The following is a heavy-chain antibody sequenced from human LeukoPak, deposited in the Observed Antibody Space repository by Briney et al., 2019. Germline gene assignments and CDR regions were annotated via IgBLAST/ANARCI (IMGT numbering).Heavy chain of an antibody. CDR2: IDQSGST. Sequence: PSETLSLTCGVYGGSFSGYYWSWVRQPPGKGLEWIGEIDQSGSTNYNPSLKSRVTITIDTSKNQFSLKLNSVTAADTAVYYCAINDGSGSYYKSDYWGKGTLVTVSS. CDR3: AINDGSGSYYKSDY. V-gene: IGHV4-34*01. J-gene: IGHJ4*02. CDR1: GGSFSGYY. D-gene: IGHD3-10*01.